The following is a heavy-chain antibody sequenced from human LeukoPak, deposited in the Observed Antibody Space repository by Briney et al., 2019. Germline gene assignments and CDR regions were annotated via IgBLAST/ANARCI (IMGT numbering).Heavy chain of an antibody. Sequence: PSETLSLTCTVSGGSISSSSYYWGWIRQPPGKGLEWIGSIYYSGSTYYNPSLKSRVTISVDTSKNQFSLKLSSVTAADPAVYYCARHGSSWYYFDYWGQGTLVTVSS. V-gene: IGHV4-39*01. CDR2: IYYSGST. CDR3: ARHGSSWYYFDY. CDR1: GGSISSSSYY. D-gene: IGHD6-13*01. J-gene: IGHJ4*02.